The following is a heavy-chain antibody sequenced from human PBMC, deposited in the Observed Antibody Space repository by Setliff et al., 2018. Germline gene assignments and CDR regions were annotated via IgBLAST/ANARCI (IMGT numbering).Heavy chain of an antibody. J-gene: IGHJ6*02. CDR2: IYHNGNT. V-gene: IGHV4-59*01. Sequence: KASETLSLTCTVSGGSISPYFWSWIRQPPWKGLEWIGYIYHNGNTNFNPSLKTRVSMSVDTSKNQIALNLKPVTAADTAVYYCARDRTAYSYGLDVWGQGTTVTV. CDR3: ARDRTAYSYGLDV. D-gene: IGHD5-18*01. CDR1: GGSISPYF.